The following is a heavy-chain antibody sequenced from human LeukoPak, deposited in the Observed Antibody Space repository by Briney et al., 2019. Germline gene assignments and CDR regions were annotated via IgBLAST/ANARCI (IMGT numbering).Heavy chain of an antibody. CDR2: IKTDGGEK. CDR1: GFTFSNYW. J-gene: IGHJ4*02. CDR3: ARDYVWGSPESDY. Sequence: GGSLRLSCVASGFTFSNYWMSWFRQAPGKGLGWVGNIKTDGGEKYYVDSVRGRFTISRDNAKNSLYLQMNSLRAEDTAVYYCARDYVWGSPESDYWGQGTLVTVSS. V-gene: IGHV3-7*01. D-gene: IGHD7-27*01.